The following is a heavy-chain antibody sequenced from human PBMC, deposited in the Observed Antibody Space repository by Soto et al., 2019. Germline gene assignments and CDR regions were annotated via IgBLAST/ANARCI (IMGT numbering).Heavy chain of an antibody. CDR2: MNPNSGNT. CDR1: GYTFTSYD. V-gene: IGHV1-8*01. D-gene: IGHD2-2*01. CDR3: ARSPRVVPAAMHSRVDP. J-gene: IGHJ5*02. Sequence: ASVKVSCKASGYTFTSYDINWVRQATGQGLEWMGWMNPNSGNTGYAQKFQGRVTMTRNTSISTAYMELSSLRSEDTAVYYCARSPRVVPAAMHSRVDPWGQGTMVTVYS.